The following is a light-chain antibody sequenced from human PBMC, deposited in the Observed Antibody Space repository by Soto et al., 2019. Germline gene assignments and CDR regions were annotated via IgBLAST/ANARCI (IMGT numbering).Light chain of an antibody. CDR1: QSISSW. CDR3: QQCTSYPPGA. Sequence: QMTKSRSTLCASVGGRGTITCRASQSISSWLAWYQQKPGKAPKLLIYDTSSLESGVPSRSSGSGSGTEFTLTITSLQPDDFAPYYCQQCTSYPPGAFAQGTKLDIK. J-gene: IGKJ1*01. CDR2: DTS. V-gene: IGKV1-5*01.